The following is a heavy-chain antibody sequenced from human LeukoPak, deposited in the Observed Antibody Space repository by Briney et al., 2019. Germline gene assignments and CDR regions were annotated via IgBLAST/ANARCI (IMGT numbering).Heavy chain of an antibody. CDR1: GGTFSSYA. V-gene: IGHV1-69*13. CDR3: AADSEAVAGTSYYYYGMDV. CDR2: IIPTFGTA. D-gene: IGHD6-19*01. Sequence: ASVKVSCKASGGTFSSYAISWVRQAPGQGLEWMGGIIPTFGTANYAQKFQGRVTITADESTSTAYMELSSLRSEDTAVYYCAADSEAVAGTSYYYYGMDVWGQGTTVTVSS. J-gene: IGHJ6*02.